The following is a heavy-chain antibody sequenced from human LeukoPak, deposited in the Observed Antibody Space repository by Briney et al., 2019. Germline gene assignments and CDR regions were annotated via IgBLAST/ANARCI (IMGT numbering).Heavy chain of an antibody. CDR1: GYTFTGYY. Sequence: GASVKVSCEASGYTFTGYYMHWVRQAPGQGLEWMGWINPNSGGTNYAQKFQGRVTMTRDTSISTAYMELSRLRSDDTAVYYCAREEGYCSGGSCYSYYYGMDVWGQGTTVTVSS. CDR2: INPNSGGT. CDR3: AREEGYCSGGSCYSYYYGMDV. J-gene: IGHJ6*02. V-gene: IGHV1-2*02. D-gene: IGHD2-15*01.